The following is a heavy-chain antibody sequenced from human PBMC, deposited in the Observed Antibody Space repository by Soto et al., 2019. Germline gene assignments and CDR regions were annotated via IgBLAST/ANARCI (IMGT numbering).Heavy chain of an antibody. CDR1: GGTFSSYA. CDR2: IIPIFGTA. D-gene: IGHD1-26*01. CDR3: ARNKAREGYYYYYGMDV. J-gene: IGHJ6*02. V-gene: IGHV1-69*13. Sequence: SVKVSCKASGGTFSSYAISWVRQAPGQGLEWMGGIIPIFGTANYAQKFQGRVTITADESTSTAYMELSSLRSEDTAVYYCARNKAREGYYYYYGMDVWGQGTTVTVSS.